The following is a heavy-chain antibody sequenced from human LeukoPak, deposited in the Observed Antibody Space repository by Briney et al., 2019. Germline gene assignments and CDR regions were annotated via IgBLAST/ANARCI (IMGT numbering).Heavy chain of an antibody. CDR2: IKQDGSQK. V-gene: IGHV3-7*04. CDR3: ARDLKGFNL. Sequence: PGGSLRLSFVASGFYFNAYLMSWVRQAPGKGLEWAANIKQDGSQKFYLDSVKGRFTISRDNGNNSLYLHMSRLRVEDTAVYYCARDLKGFNLWGQGALVTVSS. J-gene: IGHJ5*02. CDR1: GFYFNAYL.